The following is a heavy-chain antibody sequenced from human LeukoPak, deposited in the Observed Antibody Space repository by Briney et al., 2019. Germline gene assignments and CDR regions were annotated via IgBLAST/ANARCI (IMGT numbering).Heavy chain of an antibody. D-gene: IGHD4-11*01. Sequence: GGSLRLSCAASGFTFSNYDMHWARQAPGKGLEWVAFIRYDGSNKYYGDSVKGRFTISRDNSKNTLYLQMNSLRAEDTAVYYCARPTAGFDYWGQGTLVTVSS. V-gene: IGHV3-30*02. CDR3: ARPTAGFDY. CDR1: GFTFSNYD. J-gene: IGHJ4*02. CDR2: IRYDGSNK.